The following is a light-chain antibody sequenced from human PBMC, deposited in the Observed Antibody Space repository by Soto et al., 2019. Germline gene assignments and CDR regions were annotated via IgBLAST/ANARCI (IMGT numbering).Light chain of an antibody. CDR3: CSYAGSTTHYV. V-gene: IGLV2-23*02. CDR2: EVN. CDR1: SSDVGYYNL. Sequence: ALTQPAAVSGSTGQSITISCTGTSSDVGYYNLVSWYQQHPGKAPKLIIYEVNKRPSGFSNRFSGSKSGNTASLTISGLQAEDEADYYCCSYAGSTTHYVFGTGTKLTVL. J-gene: IGLJ1*01.